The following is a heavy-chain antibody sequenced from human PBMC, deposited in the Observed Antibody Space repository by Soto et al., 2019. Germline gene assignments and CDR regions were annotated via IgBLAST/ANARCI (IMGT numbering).Heavy chain of an antibody. D-gene: IGHD5-12*01. J-gene: IGHJ6*03. CDR3: ARRKEYSGYDYYYYYMDV. CDR1: GGSFSGYY. CDR2: INHSGST. V-gene: IGHV4-34*01. Sequence: SETLSLTCAVYGGSFSGYYWSWIRQPPGKGLEWIGEINHSGSTNYNPSLKSRVTISVDTSKNQFSLKLSSVTAADTAVYYCARRKEYSGYDYYYYYMDVWGKGTTVTVSS.